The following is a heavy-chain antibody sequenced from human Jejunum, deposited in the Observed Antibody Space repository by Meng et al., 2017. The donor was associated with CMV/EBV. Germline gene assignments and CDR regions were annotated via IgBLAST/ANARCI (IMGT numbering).Heavy chain of an antibody. D-gene: IGHD2-2*01. CDR2: INAGNGNT. CDR3: AWSGCSSSSCYDY. Sequence: VHILPSGEDVKTPGASVTVSGKASGVSFTTYAMHCVRQAPGQRLEGMGWINAGNGNTKYAEKFQSRVTITRDPAASTAYIELSSLRSEDTAVNDFAWSGCSSSSCYDYWGQGTLVTVSS. J-gene: IGHJ4*02. V-gene: IGHV1-3*01. CDR1: GVSFTTYA.